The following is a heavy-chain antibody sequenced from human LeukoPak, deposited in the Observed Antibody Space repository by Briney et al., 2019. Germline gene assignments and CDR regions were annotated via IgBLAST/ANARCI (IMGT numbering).Heavy chain of an antibody. CDR3: ARDRALYYYDPDGVHAFDI. J-gene: IGHJ3*02. Sequence: SETLSLTCTVSGGSISSGDYYWSWIRQPPGKGLEWIGYIYYSGSTYYNPSLKSRVTISVDTSKNQFSLKLSSVTAADTAVYYCARDRALYYYDPDGVHAFDIWGQGTMVTVSS. V-gene: IGHV4-30-4*01. D-gene: IGHD3-22*01. CDR1: GGSISSGDYY. CDR2: IYYSGST.